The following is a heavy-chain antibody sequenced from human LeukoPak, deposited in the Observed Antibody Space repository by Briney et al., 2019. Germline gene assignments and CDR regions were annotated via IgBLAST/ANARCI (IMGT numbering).Heavy chain of an antibody. V-gene: IGHV4-38-2*02. J-gene: IGHJ5*02. CDR2: IYHGGST. D-gene: IGHD6-6*01. CDR1: VYSITSGYY. CDR3: ARVRSSFQSNWFDP. Sequence: SETLSLTCTVSVYSITSGYYWGWIRQPPGKGLELIGSIYHGGSTYYNPSLKSRVTISVDTSKNQFSLKLNSVTAADTAVYYCARVRSSFQSNWFDPWGQGTLVTVSS.